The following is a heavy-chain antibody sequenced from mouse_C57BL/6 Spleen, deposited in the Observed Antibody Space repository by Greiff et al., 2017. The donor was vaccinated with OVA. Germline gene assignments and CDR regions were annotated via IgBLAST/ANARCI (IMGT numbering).Heavy chain of an antibody. CDR3: ARGAYYSPNWYFDV. D-gene: IGHD2-12*01. J-gene: IGHJ1*03. V-gene: IGHV2-9-1*01. CDR1: GFSLTSYA. Sequence: VKLQESGPGLVAPSQSLSITCTVSGFSLTSYAISWVRQPPGKGLEWLGVIWTGGGTNYNSALKSRLSISKDNSKSQVFLKMNSLQTDDTARYYCARGAYYSPNWYFDVWGTGTTVTVSS. CDR2: IWTGGGT.